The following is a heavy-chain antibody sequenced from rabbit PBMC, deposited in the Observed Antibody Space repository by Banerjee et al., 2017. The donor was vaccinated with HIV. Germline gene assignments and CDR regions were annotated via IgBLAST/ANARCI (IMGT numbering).Heavy chain of an antibody. V-gene: IGHV1S45*01. CDR2: INTSSGNT. Sequence: QEQLEESGGDLVKPEGSLTLTCTASGFSFNNKYVMCWVRQAPGKGLEWIACINTSSGNTVYASWVSGRFTISLDNAQNTVFLQMTSLTAADTATYFCARDKSTGSSSDGSNLWGPGTLVTVS. D-gene: IGHD1-1*01. CDR1: GFSFNNKYV. J-gene: IGHJ4*01. CDR3: ARDKSTGSSSDGSNL.